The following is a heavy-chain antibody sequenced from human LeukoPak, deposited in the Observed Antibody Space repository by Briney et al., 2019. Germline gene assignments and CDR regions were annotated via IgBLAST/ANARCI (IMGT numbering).Heavy chain of an antibody. J-gene: IGHJ4*02. CDR3: ARDTRRGGAVAGTGDYFDY. D-gene: IGHD6-19*01. V-gene: IGHV3-66*01. Sequence: GGSLRLSCAASGFTVSSNYMSWVRQAPGKGLEWVSVIYSGGSTYYADSVKGRFTISRDNSKNTLYLQMNSLRAEDTAVYYCARDTRRGGAVAGTGDYFDYWGQGTLVTVSS. CDR1: GFTVSSNY. CDR2: IYSGGST.